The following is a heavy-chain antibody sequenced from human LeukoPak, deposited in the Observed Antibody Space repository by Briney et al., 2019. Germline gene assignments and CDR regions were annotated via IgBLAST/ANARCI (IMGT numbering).Heavy chain of an antibody. J-gene: IGHJ4*02. V-gene: IGHV4-59*01. CDR1: GGSISSYY. D-gene: IGHD6-13*01. Sequence: PSETLSLTCTVSGGSISSYYWSWIRQPPGKGLEWIGYIYYSGSTNYNPSLKSRVTISVDTSKNQFSLKLSSVTAADTAVYYCAREAVAAADSYYFDYWGQGTLVTVSS. CDR2: IYYSGST. CDR3: AREAVAAADSYYFDY.